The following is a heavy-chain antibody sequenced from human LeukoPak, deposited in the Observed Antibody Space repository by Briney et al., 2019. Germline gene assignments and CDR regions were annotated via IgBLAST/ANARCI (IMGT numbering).Heavy chain of an antibody. CDR3: ATEGGAGVVVPAADPTDAFDI. V-gene: IGHV4-59*01. Sequence: SETLSLTCTVSGGSISSYYWSWIRQPPGKGLEWIGYIYYSGSTNYNPSLKSRVTISVDTSKNQFSLKLSSVTAADTAVYYCATEGGAGVVVPAADPTDAFDIWGQGTMVTVSS. D-gene: IGHD2-2*01. CDR1: GGSISSYY. CDR2: IYYSGST. J-gene: IGHJ3*02.